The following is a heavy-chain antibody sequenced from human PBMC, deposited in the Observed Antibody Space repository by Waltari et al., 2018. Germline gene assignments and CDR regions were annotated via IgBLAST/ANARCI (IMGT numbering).Heavy chain of an antibody. CDR2: IYYSGST. J-gene: IGHJ5*02. CDR3: ASHRGSSYNWFDP. Sequence: QVQLQESGPGLVKPSETLSLTCTVSGGSISSYYWSWIRQPPGKGLEWIGYIYYSGSTNYNPSLKIRVTISVDTSKNQFSLKLSSVTAADTAVYYCASHRGSSYNWFDPWGQGTLVTVSS. CDR1: GGSISSYY. D-gene: IGHD1-26*01. V-gene: IGHV4-59*01.